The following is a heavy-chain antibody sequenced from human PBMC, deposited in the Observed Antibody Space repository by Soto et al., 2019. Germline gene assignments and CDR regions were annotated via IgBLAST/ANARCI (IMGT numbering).Heavy chain of an antibody. CDR1: GDSISSLY. V-gene: IGHV4-59*01. CDR2: IYYSGSI. CDR3: AKSLWDTSGWKTDY. Sequence: QVQLQESGPGLVKPSETLSLTCTVSGDSISSLYWSWIRQPPGKGLEWIGYIYYSGSINYNPSLKGRATLSVAPSKNQFSLRLSSVTAADTAVYYCAKSLWDTSGWKTDYWGQGTLVTVSS. D-gene: IGHD6-19*01. J-gene: IGHJ4*02.